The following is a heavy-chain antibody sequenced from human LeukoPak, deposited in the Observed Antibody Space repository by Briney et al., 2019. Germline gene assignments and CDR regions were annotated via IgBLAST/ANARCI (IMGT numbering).Heavy chain of an antibody. CDR3: AKDEGMSSSWYLDY. V-gene: IGHV3-30*02. D-gene: IGHD6-13*01. Sequence: HAGGSLRLSCVASGFTFSSYGMHWVRQAPGKGLEWVAFIRYDGSNKYYADSVKGRFTISRDNSKNTLYLQMNSLRAEDTAVYYCAKDEGMSSSWYLDYWGQGTLVTVSS. CDR2: IRYDGSNK. J-gene: IGHJ4*02. CDR1: GFTFSSYG.